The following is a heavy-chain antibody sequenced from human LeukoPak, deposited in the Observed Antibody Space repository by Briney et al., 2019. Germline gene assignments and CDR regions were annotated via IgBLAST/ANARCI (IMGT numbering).Heavy chain of an antibody. CDR1: GFTFSSYS. J-gene: IGHJ4*02. V-gene: IGHV3-21*01. CDR2: ISSSSSYI. D-gene: IGHD6-6*01. CDR3: ARSGSSSKLYGDY. Sequence: PGGSLRLSCAASGFTFSSYSMNWVRQAPGKGLEWVSSISSSSSYIYYADSVKGRFTISRDNAKNSLYLQMNSLRAEDTAVYYCARSGSSSKLYGDYWGQGTLVTVSS.